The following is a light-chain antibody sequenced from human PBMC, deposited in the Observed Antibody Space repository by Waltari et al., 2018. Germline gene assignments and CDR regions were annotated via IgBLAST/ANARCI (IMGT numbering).Light chain of an antibody. CDR1: QSIGRY. J-gene: IGKJ1*01. CDR2: GAS. Sequence: EIVLTQSPGTLSLSPGERATLSCRASQSIGRYLVWYQQTPGQAPRPLVYGASSRAAGIPDRFSGSGSVTDFSLTISRLEPEDFAVYYCQNHERLPAVFGQGTKVEIK. V-gene: IGKV3-20*01. CDR3: QNHERLPAV.